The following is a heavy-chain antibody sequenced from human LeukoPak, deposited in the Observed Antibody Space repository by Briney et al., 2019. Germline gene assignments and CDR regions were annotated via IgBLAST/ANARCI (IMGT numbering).Heavy chain of an antibody. Sequence: PGGSLRLSCAASGFTFSSYAMSWIRQPPGKGLEWIGSIYHSGSTYYNPSLKSRVTISVDTSKNQFSLKLSSVTAADTAVYYCARGGGLWFGDSEYFQHWGQGTLVTVSS. J-gene: IGHJ1*01. CDR3: ARGGGLWFGDSEYFQH. CDR1: GFTFSSYA. D-gene: IGHD3-10*01. V-gene: IGHV4-38-2*01. CDR2: IYHSGST.